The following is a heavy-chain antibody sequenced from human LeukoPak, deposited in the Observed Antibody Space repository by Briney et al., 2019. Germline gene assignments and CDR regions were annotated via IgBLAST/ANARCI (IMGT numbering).Heavy chain of an antibody. V-gene: IGHV1-24*01. CDR2: FDPEDGET. Sequence: ASVKVPCKASGYTFTSYGISWVRHAPGQGLEWVGGFDPEDGETIYAQKFQGRVTMTEDTSTDTAYMELSSLRSEDTAVYYCAASGYLRVDAFDIWGQGTMVTVSS. CDR3: AASGYLRVDAFDI. D-gene: IGHD3-3*01. J-gene: IGHJ3*02. CDR1: GYTFTSYG.